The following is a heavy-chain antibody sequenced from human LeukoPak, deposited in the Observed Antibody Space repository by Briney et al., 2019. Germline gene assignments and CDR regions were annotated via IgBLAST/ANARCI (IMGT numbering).Heavy chain of an antibody. Sequence: PGGSLRLSCAASGFTFSNCGMNWVRQAPGKGLEWVSYISSSGRNIYYADSVKGRFTISRDNAKNSLYLQMNSLRAEDTAVYYCARDLVQLWSKDYWGQGTLVTVSS. V-gene: IGHV3-48*04. CDR1: GFTFSNCG. CDR3: ARDLVQLWSKDY. CDR2: ISSSGRNI. J-gene: IGHJ4*02. D-gene: IGHD5-18*01.